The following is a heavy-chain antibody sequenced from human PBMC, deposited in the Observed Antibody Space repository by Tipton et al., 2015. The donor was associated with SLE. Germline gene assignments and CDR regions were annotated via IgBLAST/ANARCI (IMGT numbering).Heavy chain of an antibody. V-gene: IGHV5-51*03. CDR1: GFTFTTFW. Sequence: QSGPEVKKPGESLKISCKASGFTFTTFWIGWVRQMPGKGLEWMGIIYPGDSDTIYSPSLQGQVTISADNSITTAFLQWNSTKASDTSMYYCARITSNGYYYGAFDIWGQGTMVTVSS. J-gene: IGHJ3*02. CDR2: IYPGDSDT. D-gene: IGHD3-22*01. CDR3: ARITSNGYYYGAFDI.